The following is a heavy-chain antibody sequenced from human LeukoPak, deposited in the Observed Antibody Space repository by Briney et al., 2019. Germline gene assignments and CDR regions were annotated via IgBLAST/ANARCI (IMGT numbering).Heavy chain of an antibody. D-gene: IGHD3-9*01. CDR2: ISSSSSYI. J-gene: IGHJ5*02. V-gene: IGHV3-21*01. CDR1: GFTFSSYS. CDR3: ARLGILTGYYST. Sequence: GGSLRLSCAASGFTFSSYSMNWVRQAPGKGLEWVSSISSSSSYIYYAGSVKGRFTISRDNAKNSLYLQMNSLRAEDTAVYYCARLGILTGYYSTWGQGTLVTVST.